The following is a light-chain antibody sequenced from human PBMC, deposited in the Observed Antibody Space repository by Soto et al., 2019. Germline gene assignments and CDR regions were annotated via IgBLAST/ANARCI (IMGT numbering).Light chain of an antibody. V-gene: IGLV2-11*01. Sequence: LTQPRSVSGSPGQSVTISCTGTSSVVGGYNYVSWYQQHPGKAPKLMIYDVSKRPSGVPDRFSGSKSGNTASLTISGLQAEDEADYYCCSYAGSYTYVFGTGTKVTVL. CDR1: SSVVGGYNY. CDR3: CSYAGSYTYV. CDR2: DVS. J-gene: IGLJ1*01.